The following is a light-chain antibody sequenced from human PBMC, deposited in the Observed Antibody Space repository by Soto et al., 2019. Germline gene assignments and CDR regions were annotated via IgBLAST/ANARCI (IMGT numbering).Light chain of an antibody. CDR3: PQYGTSPRT. CDR2: GAS. Sequence: EIVLTQSPGTLSLSPGERATLSCRASQSVSSGSLAWYQQKPGQAPRLLISGASSRATGIPDRFSGSGSGTDFTLTISRLEPEDFAVYYCPQYGTSPRTFGQGTKVELQ. V-gene: IGKV3-20*01. CDR1: QSVSSGS. J-gene: IGKJ1*01.